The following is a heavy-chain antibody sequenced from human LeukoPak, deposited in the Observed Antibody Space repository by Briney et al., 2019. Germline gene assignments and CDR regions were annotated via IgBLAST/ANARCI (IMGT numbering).Heavy chain of an antibody. CDR3: AKAMGIYSSGWYYFDY. J-gene: IGHJ4*02. V-gene: IGHV3-23*01. Sequence: PGGSLRLSCAASGFTFSSYAMSWVRQAPGKGLEWVSAISGSGGSTYYADSVKGRFTISRDNSKNTLYLQMNSLRAEDTAVYYCAKAMGIYSSGWYYFDYWGQGTLVTVSS. CDR1: GFTFSSYA. D-gene: IGHD6-19*01. CDR2: ISGSGGST.